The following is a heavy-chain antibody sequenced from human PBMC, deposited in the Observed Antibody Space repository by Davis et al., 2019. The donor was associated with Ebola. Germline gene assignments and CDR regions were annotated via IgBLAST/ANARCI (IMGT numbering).Heavy chain of an antibody. V-gene: IGHV3-23*01. J-gene: IGHJ4*02. D-gene: IGHD6-19*01. CDR3: AKVSSSGWYYFDY. CDR2: ISGSGGST. Sequence: GESLKISCAASGFTFSSYAMSWVRQAPGKGLEWVSAISGSGGSTYYADSVKGRFTISRDNSKNTLYLQMNSLRAEDTAVYYCAKVSSSGWYYFDYWGQGTLVTASS. CDR1: GFTFSSYA.